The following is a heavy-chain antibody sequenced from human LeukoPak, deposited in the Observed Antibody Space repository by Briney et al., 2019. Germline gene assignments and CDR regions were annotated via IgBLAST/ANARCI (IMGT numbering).Heavy chain of an antibody. Sequence: PSETLSLTCTVSGGSVSSGSYYWSWIRQPPGKGLEWIGYIYYSGSTNYNPSLKSRVTISVDKSKNQFSLKLSSVTAADTAVYYCARVGYSSSWYNRFKYYFDYWGQGTLVTVSS. CDR2: IYYSGST. V-gene: IGHV4-61*01. J-gene: IGHJ4*02. CDR3: ARVGYSSSWYNRFKYYFDY. D-gene: IGHD6-13*01. CDR1: GGSVSSGSYY.